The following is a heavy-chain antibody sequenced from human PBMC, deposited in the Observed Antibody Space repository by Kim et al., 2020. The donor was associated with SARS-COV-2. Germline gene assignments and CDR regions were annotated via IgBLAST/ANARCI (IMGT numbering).Heavy chain of an antibody. D-gene: IGHD2-2*01. CDR1: GGSISSGGYY. Sequence: SETLSLTCTVSGGSISSGGYYWSWIRQHPGKGLEWIGYIYYSGSTYYNPSLKSRVTISVDTSKNQFSLKLSSVTAADTAVYYCARTPSIVVVPAAISWFDPWGQGTLVTVSS. V-gene: IGHV4-31*03. CDR3: ARTPSIVVVPAAISWFDP. CDR2: IYYSGST. J-gene: IGHJ5*02.